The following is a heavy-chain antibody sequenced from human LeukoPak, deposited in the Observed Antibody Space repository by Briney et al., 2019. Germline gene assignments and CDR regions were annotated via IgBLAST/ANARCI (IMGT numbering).Heavy chain of an antibody. D-gene: IGHD3-16*01. CDR3: ARPAYTAAYDL. V-gene: IGHV3-7*01. CDR1: GFTFSTYW. Sequence: GGSLRLSCAASGFTFSTYWMTWVRQAPGKGLEWVANMKGDESEIHYVASVKGRFTISRDNAKNSLYLQMNSLRAEDTAVYYCARPAYTAAYDLWGQGTMVTVSS. J-gene: IGHJ3*01. CDR2: MKGDESEI.